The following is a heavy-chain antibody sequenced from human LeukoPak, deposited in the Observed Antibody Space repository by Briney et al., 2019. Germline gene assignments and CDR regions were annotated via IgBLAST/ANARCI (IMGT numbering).Heavy chain of an antibody. V-gene: IGHV4-34*01. Sequence: SETLSLTCTVSGGSISSYYWSWIRQPPGKGLEWIGEINHSGSTNYNPSLKSRVTISVDMSKNQFSLKLSSVTAADTAVYYCARGGRVVPAAMHYWGQGTLVTVSS. J-gene: IGHJ4*02. CDR3: ARGGRVVPAAMHY. D-gene: IGHD2-2*01. CDR2: INHSGST. CDR1: GGSISSYY.